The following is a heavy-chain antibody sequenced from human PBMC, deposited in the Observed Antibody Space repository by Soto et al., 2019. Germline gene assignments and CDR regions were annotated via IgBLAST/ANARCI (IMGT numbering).Heavy chain of an antibody. CDR1: GFTFSSYS. J-gene: IGHJ4*02. V-gene: IGHV3-21*01. Sequence: EVQLVESGGGLVKPGGSLRLSCAASGFTFSSYSMNWVRQAPGKGLEWVSSISSSSSYIYYADSVKGRFTISRDNAKNSLYLQMNSPRAEDPAVDYCAKVGGQLVPGFDYWGQGTLVTVSS. D-gene: IGHD6-6*01. CDR3: AKVGGQLVPGFDY. CDR2: ISSSSSYI.